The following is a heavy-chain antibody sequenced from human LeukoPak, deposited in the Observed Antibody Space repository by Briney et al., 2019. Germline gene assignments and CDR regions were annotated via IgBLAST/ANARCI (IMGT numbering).Heavy chain of an antibody. CDR2: IYYSGST. V-gene: IGHV4-39*01. J-gene: IGHJ3*02. CDR3: ASTILGSGSYAFDI. CDR1: GGSISSSSYY. Sequence: SETLSLTCTVSGGSISSSSYYWGWIRQPPGKGLEWIGSIYYSGSTYYNPSLKSRVTISVDTSKNQFSLKLSSVTAADTAVYYCASTILGSGSYAFDIWGQGTMVTVSS. D-gene: IGHD3-10*02.